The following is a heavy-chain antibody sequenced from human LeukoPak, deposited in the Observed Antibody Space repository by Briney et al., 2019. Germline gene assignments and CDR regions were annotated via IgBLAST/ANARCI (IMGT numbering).Heavy chain of an antibody. Sequence: PGGSLRLSCAVSGFTFSDYYMSWVREAPGKGLEWVSVIYSGGSTYYADSVKGRFTISRDNSKNTMYLQMNSLRAEDTAVYYCATQTTVPFDYWGQGILVTVSS. V-gene: IGHV3-53*01. CDR3: ATQTTVPFDY. CDR2: IYSGGST. J-gene: IGHJ4*02. D-gene: IGHD4-17*01. CDR1: GFTFSDYY.